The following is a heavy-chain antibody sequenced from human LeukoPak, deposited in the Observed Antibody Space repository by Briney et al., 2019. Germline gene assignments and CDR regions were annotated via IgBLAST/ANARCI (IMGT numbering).Heavy chain of an antibody. CDR2: TYSDSNT. J-gene: IGHJ3*02. V-gene: IGHV3-53*01. CDR1: GFTVSSNY. Sequence: PGGSLRLSCAASGFTVSSNYMGWVRQTPGKGLEWVSITYSDSNTNYADSVKGRFTVSRDNSKNTLSLQMNSLRAEDTAIYYCARKTDLFNAAFDIWGQGTVVTVSS. CDR3: ARKTDLFNAAFDI.